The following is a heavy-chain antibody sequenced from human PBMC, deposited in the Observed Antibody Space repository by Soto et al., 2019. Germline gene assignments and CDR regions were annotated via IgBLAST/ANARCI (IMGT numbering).Heavy chain of an antibody. D-gene: IGHD3-22*01. CDR2: IYPGDSDT. CDR3: ARRGAVVPGDAFDI. V-gene: IGHV5-51*01. CDR1: GYSFTTYW. Sequence: GESLKVACKASGYSFTTYWIGWVRQMPGKGLEWMGIIYPGDSDTRYSPSFHGQVTISADKSISTAYLQWRSLKASDTAMYYCARRGAVVPGDAFDIWGQGTMVTVS. J-gene: IGHJ3*02.